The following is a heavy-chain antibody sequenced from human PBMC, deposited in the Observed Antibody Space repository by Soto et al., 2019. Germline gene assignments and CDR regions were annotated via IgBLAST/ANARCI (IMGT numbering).Heavy chain of an antibody. J-gene: IGHJ4*02. CDR2: IIPIFGTT. CDR3: ARDGEGNPGAY. CDR1: AGTFSRYA. Sequence: SVKVSCKASAGTFSRYAISWVRQAPGQGLEWMGGIIPIFGTTNYAQKFQGRVTITADESTSTAYMELSSLRSEDTAVYYFARDGEGNPGAYWGQGTLVTVSS. V-gene: IGHV1-69*13.